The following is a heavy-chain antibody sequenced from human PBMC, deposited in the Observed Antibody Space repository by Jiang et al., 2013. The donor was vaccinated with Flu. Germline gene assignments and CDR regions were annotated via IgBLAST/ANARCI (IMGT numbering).Heavy chain of an antibody. CDR3: ARVGLRYFDWFKHVNYYYGMDV. CDR2: INPSGGST. J-gene: IGHJ6*02. Sequence: SVKVSCKASGYTFTSYYMHWVRQAPGQGLEWMGIINPSGGSTSYAQKFQGRVTMTRDTSTSTVYMELSSLRSEDTAVYYCARVGLRYFDWFKHVNYYYGMDVWGQGTTVTVSS. CDR1: GYTFTSYY. V-gene: IGHV1-46*01. D-gene: IGHD3-9*01.